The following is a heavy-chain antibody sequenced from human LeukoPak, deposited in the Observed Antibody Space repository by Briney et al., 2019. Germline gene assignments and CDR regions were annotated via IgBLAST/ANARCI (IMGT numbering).Heavy chain of an antibody. D-gene: IGHD6-19*01. J-gene: IGHJ4*02. Sequence: ASVKVSCKASGYTFTSYGISWVRQAPGQGLEWMGWINAGNGNTKYSQKFQGRVTITRDTSASTAYMELSSLRSEDTAVYYCARGSSGWYWDYFDYWGQGTLVTVSS. CDR3: ARGSSGWYWDYFDY. CDR2: INAGNGNT. V-gene: IGHV1-3*01. CDR1: GYTFTSYG.